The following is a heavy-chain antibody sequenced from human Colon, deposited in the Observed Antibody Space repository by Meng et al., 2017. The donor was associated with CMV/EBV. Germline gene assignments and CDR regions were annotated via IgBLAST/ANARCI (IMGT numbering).Heavy chain of an antibody. J-gene: IGHJ1*01. CDR3: GRAGARGVPIDV. V-gene: IGHV4-4*07. Sequence: QVQLQESGPGWVKPSETLSLTCTVSGGSISGHYWTWIRRPAGEGLQWLGRIYSNGRIDENYSLRSRVTISVDTSKNQLSLRLTSVTAADTAVYYCGRAGARGVPIDVWGRGTLVTVSS. D-gene: IGHD3-10*01. CDR2: IYSNGRI. CDR1: GGSISGHY.